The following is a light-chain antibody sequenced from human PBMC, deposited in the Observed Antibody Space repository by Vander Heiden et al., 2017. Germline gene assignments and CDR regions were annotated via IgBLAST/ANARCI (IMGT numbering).Light chain of an antibody. CDR1: SSDVGGYNY. CDR2: EVS. CDR3: SSYTSSSIYV. J-gene: IGLJ1*01. V-gene: IGLV2-14*01. Sequence: QPALTQPAPAPGSPAPSITIPCPATSSDVGGYNYVAWYQQHPGKAPKLMIYEVSNRPSGVSNRFSGSKSGNTASLTISGLQAEDEADYYCSSYTSSSIYVFGTGTKVTVL.